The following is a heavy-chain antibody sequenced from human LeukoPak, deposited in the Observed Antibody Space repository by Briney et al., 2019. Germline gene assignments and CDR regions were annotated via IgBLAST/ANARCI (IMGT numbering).Heavy chain of an antibody. CDR1: GFTFSSYE. V-gene: IGHV3-48*03. CDR3: ASISELPVDY. D-gene: IGHD1-26*01. CDR2: ISSSGSTI. J-gene: IGHJ4*02. Sequence: GGSLRLSCAASGFTFSSYEMNWVRQAPGKGLEWVSYISSSGSTIYYADSGKGRFTISRDNAKNSLYLQMNSLRAEDTAVYYCASISELPVDYWGQGTLVTVSS.